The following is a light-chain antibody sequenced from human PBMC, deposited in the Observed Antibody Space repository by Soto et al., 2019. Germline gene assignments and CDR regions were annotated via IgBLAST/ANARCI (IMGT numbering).Light chain of an antibody. CDR1: QDINNY. CDR2: DAS. J-gene: IGKJ4*01. CDR3: QQYDNLPLT. V-gene: IGKV1-33*01. Sequence: DIQMTQSPSSLSAPVGDRVTITCQASQDINNYLNWYQQKSGKAPKLLIYDASDLETGVPSRFSGSGSGTDFTFTISSLQPEDIATYYCQQYDNLPLTFGGGTKVDIK.